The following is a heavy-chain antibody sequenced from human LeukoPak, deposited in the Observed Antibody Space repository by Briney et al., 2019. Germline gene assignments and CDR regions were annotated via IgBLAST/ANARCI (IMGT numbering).Heavy chain of an antibody. CDR1: GGSISSYY. CDR3: ARGNNLGY. Sequence: SETLSLTCTVSGGSISSYYWSWIRQPPGKGLEWIGYIYYSGSTNYNPSLKSRVTISVDTSKNQFSLKLSSVTAEDTAVYYCARGNNLGYWGQGTLVTVSS. CDR2: IYYSGST. D-gene: IGHD7-27*01. J-gene: IGHJ4*02. V-gene: IGHV4-59*01.